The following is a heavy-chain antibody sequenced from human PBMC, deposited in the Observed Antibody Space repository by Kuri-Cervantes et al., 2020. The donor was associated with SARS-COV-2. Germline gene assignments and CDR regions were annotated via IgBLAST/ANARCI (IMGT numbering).Heavy chain of an antibody. D-gene: IGHD1-26*01. Sequence: ASVKVSCKASGYTFTSYAMHWGRQAPGQRLEWMGWINAGNGNTKYSQKFQDRVTITRDTSSSTAYLELNSLTSEDTAVYHCARNVVGTTSFYYGMDVWGQGSSITFSS. CDR1: GYTFTSYA. CDR2: INAGNGNT. V-gene: IGHV1-3*01. CDR3: ARNVVGTTSFYYGMDV. J-gene: IGHJ6*02.